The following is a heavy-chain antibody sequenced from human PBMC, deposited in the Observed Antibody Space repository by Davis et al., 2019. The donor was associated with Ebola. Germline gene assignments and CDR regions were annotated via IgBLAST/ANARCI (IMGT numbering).Heavy chain of an antibody. V-gene: IGHV3-7*01. J-gene: IGHJ4*02. CDR2: IKHDGRES. CDR1: GFTFSSYW. Sequence: GESLKISCAASGFTFSSYWMTWVRQAPGKGLEWVANIKHDGRESYYVDSVKGRFTISRDNSKNTLYLQMNSLRAEDTAVYYCARDKLWDFWSGYYTGSFDYWGQGTLVTVSS. D-gene: IGHD3-3*01. CDR3: ARDKLWDFWSGYYTGSFDY.